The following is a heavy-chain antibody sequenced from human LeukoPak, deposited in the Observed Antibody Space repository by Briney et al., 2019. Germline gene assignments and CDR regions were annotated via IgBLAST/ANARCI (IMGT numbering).Heavy chain of an antibody. D-gene: IGHD5-18*01. V-gene: IGHV3-74*01. CDR3: ARGGYIYAFDP. Sequence: GGSLRLSCEASGXTFSAYWMHWVRQAPGKGLVWVSRINSDGSTTSYADSVKGRFTISRDNAKNTLFLQMNSLRAEDTAVYYCARGGYIYAFDPWGQGTLVTVSS. CDR2: INSDGSTT. CDR1: GXTFSAYW. J-gene: IGHJ5*02.